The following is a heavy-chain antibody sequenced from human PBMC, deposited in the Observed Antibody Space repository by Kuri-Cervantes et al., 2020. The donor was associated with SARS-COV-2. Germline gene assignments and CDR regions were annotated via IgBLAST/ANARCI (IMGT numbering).Heavy chain of an antibody. J-gene: IGHJ3*01. D-gene: IGHD6-6*01. CDR3: VRGVQYAFDV. CDR2: IRGDSNVI. CDR1: GVTGSNFE. Sequence: GGSLRLSCEASGVTGSNFEMNWVRQAPGKGLEWVSYIRGDSNVILYADSGRGRFTVSRDNAKRSLYLQMNSLRAEDTAIYYCVRGVQYAFDVWAQGTVVTVSS. V-gene: IGHV3-48*03.